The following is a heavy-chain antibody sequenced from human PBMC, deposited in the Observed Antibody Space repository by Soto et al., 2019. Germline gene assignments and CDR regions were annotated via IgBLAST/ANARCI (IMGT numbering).Heavy chain of an antibody. CDR2: ISAYNGNT. Sequence: ASVKVSCKASGYTFTSYGIIWVRQAPGQGLEWMGWISAYNGNTNYAQKLQGRVTMTTDTSTSTAYMELRSLRSDDTAVYYCARVHYDFWSGPNYYYMDVWGKGTTVTVSS. J-gene: IGHJ6*03. V-gene: IGHV1-18*01. CDR3: ARVHYDFWSGPNYYYMDV. CDR1: GYTFTSYG. D-gene: IGHD3-3*01.